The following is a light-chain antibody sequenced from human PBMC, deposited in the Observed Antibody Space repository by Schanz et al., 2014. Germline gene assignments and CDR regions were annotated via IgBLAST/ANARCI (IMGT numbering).Light chain of an antibody. CDR2: DAS. CDR3: QQRSNWLT. V-gene: IGKV3-15*01. Sequence: EIVMTQSPATLSVSPGERATLSCRASQSVSRYLAWYQQKPGQAPRLLISDASTRATGVPARFSGSGSGTEFSLTISSLQSEDFAVYYCQQRSNWLTFGGGTKVEIK. J-gene: IGKJ4*01. CDR1: QSVSRY.